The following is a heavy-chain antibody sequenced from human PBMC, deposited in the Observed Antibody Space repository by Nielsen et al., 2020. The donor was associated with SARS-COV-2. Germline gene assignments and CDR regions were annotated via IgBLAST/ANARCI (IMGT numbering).Heavy chain of an antibody. CDR2: IWYDGSNK. V-gene: IGHV3-33*08. CDR3: ARGRYSSGWFDL. J-gene: IGHJ2*01. CDR1: GFTFSSYG. Sequence: GGSLRLSCAASGFTFSSYGMHWVRQAPGKGLEWVAVIWYDGSNKYYADSVKGRFTISRDNSKNTLYLQMNSLRAEDTAVYYCARGRYSSGWFDLWGRGTLVTVSS. D-gene: IGHD6-19*01.